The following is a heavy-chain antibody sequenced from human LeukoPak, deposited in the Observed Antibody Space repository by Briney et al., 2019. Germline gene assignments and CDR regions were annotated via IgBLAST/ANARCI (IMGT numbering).Heavy chain of an antibody. D-gene: IGHD5-12*01. J-gene: IGHJ4*02. CDR2: IKEDGREK. CDR3: ARDVRWLRFVFDY. V-gene: IGHV3-7*05. Sequence: GGSLRLSCAASGFTYRRYWMLWVSQAPGRGLEGVANIKEDGREKYYVDAVKGRFTISRDNAKDSLFLQMQSLRDEDAAKYYCARDVRWLRFVFDYWGQGSLVTVSS. CDR1: GFTYRRYW.